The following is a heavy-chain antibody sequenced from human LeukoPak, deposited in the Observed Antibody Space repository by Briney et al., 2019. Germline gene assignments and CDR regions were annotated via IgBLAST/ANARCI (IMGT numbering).Heavy chain of an antibody. CDR2: ISSSSSTL. V-gene: IGHV3-48*01. CDR1: GFTFSTYS. Sequence: GGSLRLSCAASGFTFSTYSMNWVRQAPGKGLEWVSYISSSSSTLYYADSVKGRFTISRDNAKNSLYLQMNSLRAEDTAVYYCATIAAAGIDYWGQGTLVTVSS. D-gene: IGHD6-13*01. CDR3: ATIAAAGIDY. J-gene: IGHJ4*02.